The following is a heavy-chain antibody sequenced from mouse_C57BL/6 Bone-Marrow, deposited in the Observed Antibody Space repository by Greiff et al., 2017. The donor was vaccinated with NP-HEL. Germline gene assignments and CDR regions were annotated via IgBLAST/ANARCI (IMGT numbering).Heavy chain of an antibody. Sequence: QVQLKESGPGLVAPSQSLSITCTVSGFSLTSYGVSWVRQPPGKGLEWLGVIWGDGSTNYHSALISRLSISKENSTSQVFLKLNSLQTDDTATYYCAKPIYYYGSSYEWAYYAMDYWGQGTSVTVSS. CDR1: GFSLTSYG. V-gene: IGHV2-3*01. D-gene: IGHD1-1*01. J-gene: IGHJ4*01. CDR2: IWGDGST. CDR3: AKPIYYYGSSYEWAYYAMDY.